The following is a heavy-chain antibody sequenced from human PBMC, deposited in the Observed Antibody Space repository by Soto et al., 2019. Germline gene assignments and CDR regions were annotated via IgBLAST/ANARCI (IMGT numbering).Heavy chain of an antibody. CDR2: ISYDGSNT. CDR1: GFTFSTYG. D-gene: IGHD3-16*01. Sequence: QVQLVESGGGLVQPGRSLRLSCAASGFTFSTYGMHWVRQAPGKGLEWVAVISYDGSNTHYADAVKGRFTISRDNSKNTIFLPIYSLSAEDTAVYYCATVLFKAPDVTAIPVYWGKGTLCTVSS. V-gene: IGHV3-30*03. CDR3: ATVLFKAPDVTAIPVY. J-gene: IGHJ4*02.